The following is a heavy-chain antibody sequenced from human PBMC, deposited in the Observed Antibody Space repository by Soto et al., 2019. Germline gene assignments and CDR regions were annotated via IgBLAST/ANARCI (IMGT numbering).Heavy chain of an antibody. J-gene: IGHJ4*02. Sequence: GGSLRLSCAASGFTFSSYAMHWVRQAPGKGLEWVAVISYDGSNKYYADSVKGRFTISRDNSKNTLYLQMNSLRAEDTAVYYCATSCCGGDCYSPLGYFDYWGQGTLVTVSS. CDR2: ISYDGSNK. CDR1: GFTFSSYA. V-gene: IGHV3-30-3*01. CDR3: ATSCCGGDCYSPLGYFDY. D-gene: IGHD2-21*02.